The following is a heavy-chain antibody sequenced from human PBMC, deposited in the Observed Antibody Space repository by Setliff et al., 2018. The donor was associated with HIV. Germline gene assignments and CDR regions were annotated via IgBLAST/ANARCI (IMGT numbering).Heavy chain of an antibody. J-gene: IGHJ4*02. CDR1: GDTDFY. D-gene: IGHD2-21*02. CDR3: ATLDPSGGNFLAY. Sequence: SETLSLTCTVSGDTDFYWNWIRQPPGKGLEWIGYIHASGKTNYNPTLKSRVTISLDTSKMQFSLHLTSVTAADTAVYYCATLDPSGGNFLAYWGQGTLVTVSS. V-gene: IGHV4-4*09. CDR2: IHASGKT.